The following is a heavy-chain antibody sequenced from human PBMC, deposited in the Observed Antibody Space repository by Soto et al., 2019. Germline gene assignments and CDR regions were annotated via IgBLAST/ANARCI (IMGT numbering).Heavy chain of an antibody. Sequence: VQLQESGPGLVKLSGTLSLTCPASGASITTTIWWSWFRQSPGKGREWIGEILHIGSTNYNPSLKSRVTISIDKSKNQCSLRLSSVTAADTAVYYCASGFDSDGLYNGGHPWGQGTLVSVSS. D-gene: IGHD3-22*01. CDR2: ILHIGST. CDR3: ASGFDSDGLYNGGHP. V-gene: IGHV4-4*02. CDR1: GASITTTIW. J-gene: IGHJ5*02.